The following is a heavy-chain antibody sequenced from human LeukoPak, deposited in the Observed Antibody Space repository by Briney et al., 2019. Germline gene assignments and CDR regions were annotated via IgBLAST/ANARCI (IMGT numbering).Heavy chain of an antibody. J-gene: IGHJ6*03. V-gene: IGHV4-61*02. CDR3: ARVRCSGGSCPYYYYYYYMDV. CDR1: GGSISSGSYY. Sequence: SETLSLTCSVSGGSISSGSYYWSWIRQPAWKGLEWIGRIYTSGSTNYNPSLKSRVTISIDTSKNQFSLKLRFVTAADTAVYYCARVRCSGGSCPYYYYYYYMDVWGKGTTVTVSS. CDR2: IYTSGST. D-gene: IGHD2-15*01.